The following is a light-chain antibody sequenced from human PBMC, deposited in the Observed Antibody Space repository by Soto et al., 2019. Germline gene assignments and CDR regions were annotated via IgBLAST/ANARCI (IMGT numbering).Light chain of an antibody. CDR2: GAS. CDR3: QQYNNWPQT. CDR1: QSVRSN. Sequence: EIVMTQSPATLSASPGERATLSCRASQSVRSNLAWYQQKPGQAPRLLIYGASTRATGIPARFSGSGSGTEFTLSIGSLQSEDFAVYYCQQYNNWPQTFGQGTKVDI. J-gene: IGKJ1*01. V-gene: IGKV3-15*01.